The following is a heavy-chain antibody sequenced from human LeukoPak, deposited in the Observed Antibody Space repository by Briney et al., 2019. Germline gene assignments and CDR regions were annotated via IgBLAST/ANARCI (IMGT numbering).Heavy chain of an antibody. J-gene: IGHJ4*02. V-gene: IGHV1-18*01. D-gene: IGHD5-24*01. Sequence: GASVKVSCKASGGTFSSYAITWVRQAPGQGLEWMGWISAYNGDTNYAKKFQGRVTMTTDTSTSTAYMDLRSLISNDTAVYYCARSRYYFDSWGQGTLVTVSS. CDR1: GGTFSSYA. CDR2: ISAYNGDT. CDR3: ARSRYYFDS.